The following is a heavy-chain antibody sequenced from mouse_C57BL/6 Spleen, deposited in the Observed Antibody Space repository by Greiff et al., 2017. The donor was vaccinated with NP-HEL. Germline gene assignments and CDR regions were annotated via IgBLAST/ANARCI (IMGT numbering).Heavy chain of an antibody. D-gene: IGHD4-1*01. CDR3: ASNWEGAMDY. J-gene: IGHJ4*01. CDR1: GYAFSSYW. CDR2: IYPGDGDT. Sequence: VKLVESGAELVKPGASVKISCKASGYAFSSYWMNWVKQRPGKGLEWIGQIYPGDGDTNYNGKFKGKATLTADKSSSTAYMQLSSLTSEDSAVYFCASNWEGAMDYWGQGTSVTVSS. V-gene: IGHV1-80*01.